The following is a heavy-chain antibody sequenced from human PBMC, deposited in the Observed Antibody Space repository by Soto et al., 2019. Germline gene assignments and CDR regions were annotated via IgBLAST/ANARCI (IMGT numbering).Heavy chain of an antibody. CDR2: VGAYSGDT. CDR1: GDSLSYSG. D-gene: IGHD3-16*01. Sequence: QLQLEQSGGEVKKPGASMKVSCKASGDSLSYSGVTWVRQAPGQGLEWMGWVGAYSGDTRYSQKFQGRVTVSADTSTATAYMELRNLRSDDTATYYCGSVKYYYMDVWGTGTTVTVSS. J-gene: IGHJ6*03. CDR3: GSVKYYYMDV. V-gene: IGHV1-18*01.